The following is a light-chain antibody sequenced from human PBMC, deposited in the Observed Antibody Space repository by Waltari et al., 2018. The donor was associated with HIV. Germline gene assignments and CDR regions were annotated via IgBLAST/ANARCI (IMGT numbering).Light chain of an antibody. CDR1: SSNIGAGYD. Sequence: QSVLTQPPSVSGAPGQRVAISCTGSSSNIGAGYDVHWYQQLPGTAPKLLIYGNTNRPSGVPDRFAGSKSGTSASLAITGLQAEDGADYFCQSYDSSLSGYVCGTGTKVTVL. CDR2: GNT. CDR3: QSYDSSLSGYV. J-gene: IGLJ1*01. V-gene: IGLV1-40*01.